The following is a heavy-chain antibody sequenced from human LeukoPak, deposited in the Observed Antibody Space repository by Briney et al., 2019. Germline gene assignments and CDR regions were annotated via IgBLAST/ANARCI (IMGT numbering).Heavy chain of an antibody. CDR1: GFTVSSNY. CDR2: IYSGGST. D-gene: IGHD2-15*01. J-gene: IGHJ4*02. CDR3: ARDRGGFYYFDY. Sequence: GGSLRLSCAASGFTVSSNYMSWVRQAPGKGLEWVSVIYSGGSTYYADSVKGRFAISRDNSKNTLYLQMNSLRAEDTAVYYCARDRGGFYYFDYWGQGTLVTVSS. V-gene: IGHV3-53*01.